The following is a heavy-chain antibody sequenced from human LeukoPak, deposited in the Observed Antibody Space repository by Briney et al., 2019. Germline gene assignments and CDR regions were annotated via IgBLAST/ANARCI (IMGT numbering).Heavy chain of an antibody. V-gene: IGHV3-43D*03. Sequence: PGGSLRLTCEASGFSFDDYAMHWVRQTPGRNLEWVSLITGDGGSTYYVDSVKGRFTISRDNAKNLLYLQMNSLKAEDTAVYYCVRDCGEAAAYDYWGQGTLVTVSS. D-gene: IGHD6-13*01. CDR2: ITGDGGST. J-gene: IGHJ4*02. CDR1: GFSFDDYA. CDR3: VRDCGEAAAYDY.